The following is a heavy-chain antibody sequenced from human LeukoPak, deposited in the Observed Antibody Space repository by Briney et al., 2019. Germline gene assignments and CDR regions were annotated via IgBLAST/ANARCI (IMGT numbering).Heavy chain of an antibody. Sequence: ASVKVSCKASGYTFTAYCMHWVRQAPGKGLEWMGGFDPEDGETIYAQKFQGRVTMTEDTSTDTAYMELNSLRSEDTAVYYCATLRSGYYYDAFDIWGQGTMVTVSS. CDR1: GYTFTAYC. D-gene: IGHD3-22*01. J-gene: IGHJ3*02. V-gene: IGHV1-24*01. CDR3: ATLRSGYYYDAFDI. CDR2: FDPEDGET.